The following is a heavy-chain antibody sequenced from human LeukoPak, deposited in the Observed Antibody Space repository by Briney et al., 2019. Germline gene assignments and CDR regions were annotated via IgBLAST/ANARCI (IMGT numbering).Heavy chain of an antibody. CDR3: ATFLAIVTARDSLYFQH. CDR1: GFTFSNYA. Sequence: GGSLRLSCAASGFTFSNYAMSWVRQAPGKGLEWVSGVSSSGGVTYHAESVKGRFTISRDNSKNTLHLQMNSLRAEDTAVYYCATFLAIVTARDSLYFQHWGQGTLVTVSS. CDR2: VSSSGGVT. J-gene: IGHJ1*01. V-gene: IGHV3-23*01. D-gene: IGHD3-3*02.